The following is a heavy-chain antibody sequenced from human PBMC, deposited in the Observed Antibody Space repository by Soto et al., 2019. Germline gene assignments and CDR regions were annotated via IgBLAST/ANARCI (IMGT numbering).Heavy chain of an antibody. Sequence: QVQLVESGGGVVQPGRSLRLSCAASGFTFSSYGMHWVRQAPGKGLEWVAVIWYDGSNKYYADSVKGRFTISRDNSKNTLYLQMNRLRDEDTAVYYCARPLYDYIWGSYGYDAFDIWGQGTMVTVSS. V-gene: IGHV3-33*01. D-gene: IGHD3-16*01. J-gene: IGHJ3*02. CDR2: IWYDGSNK. CDR1: GFTFSSYG. CDR3: ARPLYDYIWGSYGYDAFDI.